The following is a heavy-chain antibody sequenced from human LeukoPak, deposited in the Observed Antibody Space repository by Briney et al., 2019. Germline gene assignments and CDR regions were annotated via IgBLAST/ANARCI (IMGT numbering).Heavy chain of an antibody. D-gene: IGHD5-24*01. CDR2: INPSGANT. J-gene: IGHJ6*02. V-gene: IGHV1-46*01. CDR3: ARGDTPRFRDGYNFGGGYYYYGMDV. Sequence: RASVKVSCKTSGYTFTNFYMHWVRQAPGQGLEWMGIINPSGANTGYAQKFQGRVTMTRDTSTSTVYMELSSLRSQDTAVYYCARGDTPRFRDGYNFGGGYYYYGMDVWGQGTTVTVSS. CDR1: GYTFTNFY.